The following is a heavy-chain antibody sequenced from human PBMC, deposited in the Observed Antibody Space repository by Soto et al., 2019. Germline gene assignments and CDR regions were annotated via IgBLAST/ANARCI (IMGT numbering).Heavy chain of an antibody. CDR1: GFTFSYFG. CDR3: AKLAAGGPSFWYHDL. D-gene: IGHD2-15*01. Sequence: GGSLRLSCAASGFTFSYFGMHWVHQAPGKGLEWVAIISYDGSNKYYADSVKGRFTISRDNSKNTLYLQMNSLRSEDAAIYYCAKLAAGGPSFWYHDLWGRGTPVTVSS. J-gene: IGHJ2*01. CDR2: ISYDGSNK. V-gene: IGHV3-30*18.